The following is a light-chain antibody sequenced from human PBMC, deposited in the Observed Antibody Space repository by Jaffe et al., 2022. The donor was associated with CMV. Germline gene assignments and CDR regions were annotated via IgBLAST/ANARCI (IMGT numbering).Light chain of an antibody. Sequence: EIVMTQSPATLSVSPGERATLSCRASQSVSINLAWYQQKPGQAPRLLIYGASTRATGIPARFSGSGSGTEFTLTISSLQSEDFAVYYCQQYNTWGTFGQGTKLEIK. CDR1: QSVSIN. CDR3: QQYNTWGT. V-gene: IGKV3-15*01. J-gene: IGKJ2*01. CDR2: GAS.